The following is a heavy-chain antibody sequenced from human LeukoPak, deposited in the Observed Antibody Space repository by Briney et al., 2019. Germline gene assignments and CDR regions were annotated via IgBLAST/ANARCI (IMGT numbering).Heavy chain of an antibody. CDR3: AGWDYQHEPHFDY. D-gene: IGHD1-7*01. Sequence: GGSLRLSCAASGFTFRSCWMHWVRQAPGKGLVWVSRIKSDGSSTNYADSVKGRFTISRDNAKNTLYLQMNSLRAEDTAVYYCAGWDYQHEPHFDYWGQGTLVTVSS. J-gene: IGHJ4*02. CDR1: GFTFRSCW. CDR2: IKSDGSST. V-gene: IGHV3-74*01.